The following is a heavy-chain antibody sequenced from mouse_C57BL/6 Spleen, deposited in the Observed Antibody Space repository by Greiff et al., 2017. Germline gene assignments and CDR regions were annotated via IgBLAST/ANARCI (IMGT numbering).Heavy chain of an antibody. CDR1: GYAFSSYW. J-gene: IGHJ4*01. V-gene: IGHV1-80*01. CDR3: ARSSGPLYAMDY. Sequence: QVQLKESGAELVKPGASVKISCKASGYAFSSYWMNWVKQRPGKGLEWIGQIYPGDGDTNYNGKFKGKATLTADKSSSTAYMQLSSLTSEDSAVYFCARSSGPLYAMDYWGQGTSVTVSS. CDR2: IYPGDGDT. D-gene: IGHD3-2*02.